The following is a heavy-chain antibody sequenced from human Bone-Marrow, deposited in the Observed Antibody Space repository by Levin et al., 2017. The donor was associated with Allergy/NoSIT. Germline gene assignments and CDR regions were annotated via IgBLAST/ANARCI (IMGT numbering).Heavy chain of an antibody. V-gene: IGHV4-34*01. J-gene: IGHJ6*03. CDR2: INDSGHA. CDR3: TRGIISFRRSYMDV. CDR1: GESLSGYF. Sequence: NASETLSLTCAVSGESLSGYFWTWIRQTPRKGLEWIGEINDSGHANYNPSLKSRVTVSIDTSNSQFSLTLSSLIAADTAVYYCTRGIISFRRSYMDVWGDGTTVIVSS. D-gene: IGHD2-21*01.